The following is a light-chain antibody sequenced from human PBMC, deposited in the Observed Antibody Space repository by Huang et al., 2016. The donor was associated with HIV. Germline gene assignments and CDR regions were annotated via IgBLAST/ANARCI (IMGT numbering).Light chain of an antibody. Sequence: DIVMTQSPDSLAVSLGERATINCKCSQIILYCSNTKNYLAWFQQKTGQPPKLLISWASTRESGVPDRFSGSGSGTDFTLTVTSLQAEDVAVYYCQQHYTSPYTFGQGTRLEIK. CDR1: QIILYCSNTKNY. V-gene: IGKV4-1*01. CDR2: WAS. CDR3: QQHYTSPYT. J-gene: IGKJ2*01.